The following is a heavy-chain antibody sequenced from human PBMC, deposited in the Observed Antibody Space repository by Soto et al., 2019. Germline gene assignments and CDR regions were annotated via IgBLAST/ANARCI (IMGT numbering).Heavy chain of an antibody. CDR1: GFTFSSYG. D-gene: IGHD3-22*01. V-gene: IGHV3-33*08. CDR3: ARGTDYYDSSGYYYAAFDI. J-gene: IGHJ3*02. Sequence: PGGSLRLSCAASGFTFSSYGMHWVRQAPGKGLEWVAVIWYNGSTKYYADSVKGRFTISRDNSKNTLYLQMNSLRAEDTAVYYCARGTDYYDSSGYYYAAFDIWGQGTMVTVSS. CDR2: IWYNGSTK.